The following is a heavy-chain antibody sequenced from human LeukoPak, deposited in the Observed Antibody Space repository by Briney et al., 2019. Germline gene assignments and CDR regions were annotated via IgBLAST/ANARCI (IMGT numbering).Heavy chain of an antibody. Sequence: GGSLRLSCAASGFTFSTYVMDWVRQAPGKGLEWVSAISGSGGSTYYADSVKGRFTISRDNSKNTLYLQMNSLRAEDTAVYYCAKGIRVVTHWGQGTLVTVSS. J-gene: IGHJ4*02. CDR3: AKGIRVVTH. D-gene: IGHD3-3*01. CDR2: ISGSGGST. CDR1: GFTFSTYV. V-gene: IGHV3-23*01.